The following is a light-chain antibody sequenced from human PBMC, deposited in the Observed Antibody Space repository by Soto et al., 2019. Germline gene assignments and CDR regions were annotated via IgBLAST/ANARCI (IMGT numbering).Light chain of an antibody. CDR2: GAT. Sequence: EIVLTQSPDTLSLSPGERATLSCRASQSVSSSYLAWYQQKPGQAPRLLMYGATSRATGIPDRFSGSGSGTDFTLTISRLEPEDFAVYYCQQYGSSPTFGPGTKVEIK. J-gene: IGKJ3*01. V-gene: IGKV3-20*01. CDR3: QQYGSSPT. CDR1: QSVSSSY.